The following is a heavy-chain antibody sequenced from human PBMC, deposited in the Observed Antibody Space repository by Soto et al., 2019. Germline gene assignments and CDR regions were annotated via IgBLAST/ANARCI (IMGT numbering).Heavy chain of an antibody. CDR1: GGSISSGDYY. D-gene: IGHD1-7*01. V-gene: IGHV4-30-4*01. J-gene: IGHJ3*02. CDR2: IYYSGST. CDR3: ARGDNWNYADFAFDI. Sequence: SETLSLTCTVSGGSISSGDYYWSWIRQPPGKGLEWIGYIYYSGSTYYNPSLKSRVTISVDTSKNQFSLKLSSVTAADTAVYYCARGDNWNYADFAFDIWGQGTMVTVSS.